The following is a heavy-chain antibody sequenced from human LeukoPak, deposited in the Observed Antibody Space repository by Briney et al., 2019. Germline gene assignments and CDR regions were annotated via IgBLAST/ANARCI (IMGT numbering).Heavy chain of an antibody. CDR1: GYTFTSYD. CDR2: MNPNSGNT. CDR3: ASFTQGAYCGGDCQEGNWFDP. V-gene: IGHV1-8*01. Sequence: ASVKVSCKASGYTFTSYDINWVRQATGQGLEWMGWMNPNSGNTGYAQKFQGRVTMTRNTSISTAYMELSSLRSEDTAVYYCASFTQGAYCGGDCQEGNWFDPWGQGTLVTVSS. J-gene: IGHJ5*02. D-gene: IGHD2-21*02.